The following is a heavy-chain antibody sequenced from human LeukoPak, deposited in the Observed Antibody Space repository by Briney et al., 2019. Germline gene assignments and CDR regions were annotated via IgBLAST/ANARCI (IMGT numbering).Heavy chain of an antibody. Sequence: GAALRLSCAASGFTFSSYAMNWVRQAPGKRLEGVSGITGSGGSTYYADYVKGRLTISRDNSKNTLYLQMKSLRAEDTGVYYCAKGQGSDYLPTFDSWGQGTLVNVPS. J-gene: IGHJ4*02. CDR3: AKGQGSDYLPTFDS. D-gene: IGHD4-11*01. V-gene: IGHV3-23*01. CDR1: GFTFSSYA. CDR2: ITGSGGST.